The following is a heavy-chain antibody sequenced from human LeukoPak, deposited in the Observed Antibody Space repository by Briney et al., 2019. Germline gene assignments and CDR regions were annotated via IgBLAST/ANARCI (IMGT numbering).Heavy chain of an antibody. CDR2: ISYDGSNK. V-gene: IGHV3-30*19. D-gene: IGHD3-16*01. CDR1: GFTFSSHG. Sequence: GGSLRLSCAASGFTFSSHGIHWVRQAPGKGLEWVAVISYDGSNKYYADSVKGRFTISRDNSKNTLYLQMNSLRAEDTAVYYCARDRSMITFGGVSPSNWFDPWGQGTLVTVSS. J-gene: IGHJ5*02. CDR3: ARDRSMITFGGVSPSNWFDP.